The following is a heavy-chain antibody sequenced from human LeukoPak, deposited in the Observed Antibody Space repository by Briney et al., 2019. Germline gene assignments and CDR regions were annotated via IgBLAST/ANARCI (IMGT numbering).Heavy chain of an antibody. CDR2: ISSNGGST. CDR3: ARDSRPAMATYYFDY. J-gene: IGHJ4*01. CDR1: GFTFSSYA. Sequence: GGSLRLSCAASGFTFSSYAMHWVRQAPGKGLEYVSAISSNGGSTYYANSVKGRFTISRDNSKNTLYLQMGSLRAEDMAVYYCARDSRPAMATYYFDYWGQEPWSPSPQ. V-gene: IGHV3-64*01. D-gene: IGHD5-18*01.